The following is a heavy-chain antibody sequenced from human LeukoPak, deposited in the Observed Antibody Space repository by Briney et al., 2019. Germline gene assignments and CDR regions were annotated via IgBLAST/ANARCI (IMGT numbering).Heavy chain of an antibody. CDR1: GYTFTCYY. V-gene: IGHV1-2*02. CDR2: INHNSGGT. Sequence: ASVKVSCKASGYTFTCYYMHWVGQAPGQGVQWMGWINHNSGGTNYAKKFQGRVTMTRDTSISTAYIELSRLRSDDTAVYYCARVAWGTRGRYYDSSGGSFDYRGQGTLVTVSS. CDR3: ARVAWGTRGRYYDSSGGSFDY. D-gene: IGHD3-22*01. J-gene: IGHJ4*02.